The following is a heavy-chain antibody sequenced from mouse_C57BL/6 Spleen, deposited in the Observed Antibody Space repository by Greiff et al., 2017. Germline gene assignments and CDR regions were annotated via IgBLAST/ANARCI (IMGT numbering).Heavy chain of an antibody. Sequence: QVQLQQSGAELVRPGTSVKMSCKASGYTFTNYWIGWAKQRPGHGLEWIGDIYPGGGYTNYNEKFKGKATLTADQSSSTAYMQFSSLTSEDSAIYYCAREGGYAMGYWGQGTSVTVSS. CDR2: IYPGGGYT. CDR1: GYTFTNYW. J-gene: IGHJ4*01. V-gene: IGHV1-63*01. CDR3: AREGGYAMGY.